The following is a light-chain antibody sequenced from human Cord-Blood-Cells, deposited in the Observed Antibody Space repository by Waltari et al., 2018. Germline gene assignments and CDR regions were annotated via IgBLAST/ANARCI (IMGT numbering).Light chain of an antibody. CDR2: NGS. V-gene: IGLV3-25*03. J-gene: IGLJ3*02. Sequence: SYDLTPPPSVSVSPGQTARITCSGAALPKHYAYWYQRKPGQAPGQVIYNGSERPSGIPERVSGSSSGRTVTLTISGVQAEDEADYYCQSAESSGTSPWVFGGGTKLTGL. CDR1: ALPKHY. CDR3: QSAESSGTSPWV.